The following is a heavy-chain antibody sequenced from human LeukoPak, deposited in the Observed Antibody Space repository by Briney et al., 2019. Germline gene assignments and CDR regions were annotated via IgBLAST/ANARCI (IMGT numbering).Heavy chain of an antibody. D-gene: IGHD4-23*01. Sequence: TSETLSLTCTVSGYSISSGYYWGWIRQPPGKGLEWIGSIHHSGSTNYNPSLKSRVTISLDTSKNQFSLKLSSVTAADTAVYYCARAYGGNSQYFQHWGQGTLVTVSS. V-gene: IGHV4-38-2*02. J-gene: IGHJ1*01. CDR2: IHHSGST. CDR3: ARAYGGNSQYFQH. CDR1: GYSISSGYY.